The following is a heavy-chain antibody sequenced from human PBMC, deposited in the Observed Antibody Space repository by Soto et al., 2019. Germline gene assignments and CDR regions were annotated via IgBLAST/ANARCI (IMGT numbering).Heavy chain of an antibody. CDR3: AREPLENAVTWIDS. V-gene: IGHV1-8*01. CDR2: MNPNSGNT. D-gene: IGHD1-1*01. Sequence: ASVKVSCKASGYTFTSYDINWVRQATGQGLEWMGWMNPNSGNTGYAQKFQGRVTMTRNTSISTAYMELSSLRSEDTAVYYCAREPLENAVTWIDSWCQAPLLTVSS. J-gene: IGHJ5*01. CDR1: GYTFTSYD.